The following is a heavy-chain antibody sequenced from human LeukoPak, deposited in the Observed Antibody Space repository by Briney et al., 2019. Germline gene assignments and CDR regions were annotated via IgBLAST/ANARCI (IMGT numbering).Heavy chain of an antibody. CDR1: GYSFTDYY. CDR2: INLNNGDI. V-gene: IGHV1-2*02. CDR3: ARADRLHGGPYLIGP. J-gene: IGHJ5*02. D-gene: IGHD2-21*01. Sequence: ASVKVSCKASGYSFTDYYMHWVRQAPGQGLEWMGWINLNNGDIKSAQKFQGRVTMTMDTSITTVYMEVSWLTSDDTAIYYCARADRLHGGPYLIGPWGQGTLVTVSS.